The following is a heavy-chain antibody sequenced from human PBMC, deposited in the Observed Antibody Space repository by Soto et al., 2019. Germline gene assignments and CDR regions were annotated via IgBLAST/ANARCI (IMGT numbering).Heavy chain of an antibody. J-gene: IGHJ4*02. D-gene: IGHD4-17*01. CDR2: IIPIFGTA. V-gene: IGHV1-69*13. CDR1: GGTFSSYA. CDR3: ARGPPYGGNSGGATDY. Sequence: SVKVSCKASGGTFSSYAISWLRQAPGQGLEWMGGIIPIFGTANYAQKFQGRVTITADESTSTAYMELSSLRSEDTAVYYCARGPPYGGNSGGATDYWGQGTLVTVSS.